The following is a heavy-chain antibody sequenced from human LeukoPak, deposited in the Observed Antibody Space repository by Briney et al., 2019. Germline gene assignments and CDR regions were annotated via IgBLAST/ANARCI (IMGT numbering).Heavy chain of an antibody. CDR1: GYTFTSYG. Sequence: ASVKVSCKASGYTFTSYGISWVRQAPGQGLEWMGIINPSGGSTSYAQKFQGRVTMTRDTSTSTVYMELSSLRSEDTAVYYCARKYYYDSSGYTYYFDYWGQGTLVTVSS. CDR2: INPSGGST. CDR3: ARKYYYDSSGYTYYFDY. J-gene: IGHJ4*02. V-gene: IGHV1-46*01. D-gene: IGHD3-22*01.